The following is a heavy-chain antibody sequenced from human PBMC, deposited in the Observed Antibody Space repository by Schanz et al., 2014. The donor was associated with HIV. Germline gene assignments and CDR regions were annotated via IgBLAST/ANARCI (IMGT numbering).Heavy chain of an antibody. Sequence: VQLAESGGGLVEPGGSLRLSCEASGFSFSSFSMNWVRQAPGKGLDWVSTISGSDGDTYYADSVKGRFTISRDNSRNALYLHMNSLRADDTAIYYCVKAYSSGFSGAGSWGQGALVTVSS. CDR3: VKAYSSGFSGAGS. J-gene: IGHJ5*02. CDR2: ISGSDGDT. CDR1: GFSFSSFS. V-gene: IGHV3-23*04. D-gene: IGHD5-18*01.